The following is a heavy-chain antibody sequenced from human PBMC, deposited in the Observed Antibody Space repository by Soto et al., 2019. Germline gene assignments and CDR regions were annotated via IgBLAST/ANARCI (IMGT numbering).Heavy chain of an antibody. J-gene: IGHJ6*02. CDR3: ARGMEGWYQGRCYCGMDV. CDR2: IYYSGST. Sequence: QVQLQESGPGLVKPSETLSLTCTVSGGSVSSGSYYWSWIRQPPGKGLEWIGYIYYSGSTNDNPSLKGRVNISGGTSKNQCYLQLRSVTAADTAVYYCARGMEGWYQGRCYCGMDVWGQGTTVTVSS. D-gene: IGHD2-15*01. CDR1: GGSVSSGSYY. V-gene: IGHV4-61*01.